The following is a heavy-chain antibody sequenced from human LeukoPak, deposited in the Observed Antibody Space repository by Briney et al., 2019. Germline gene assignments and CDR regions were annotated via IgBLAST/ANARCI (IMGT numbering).Heavy chain of an antibody. CDR2: IYTSGST. Sequence: SETLSLTCTVSGASISSGTYYWSWIRQPAGKGLEWIGRIYTSGSTSYNPSLKSRVTISVDTSKNQFSLELSSVTAADTAVYYCARAYYDYVWGSYPMDYWGQGTLVTVSS. CDR3: ARAYYDYVWGSYPMDY. J-gene: IGHJ4*02. CDR1: GASISSGTYY. V-gene: IGHV4-61*02. D-gene: IGHD3-16*02.